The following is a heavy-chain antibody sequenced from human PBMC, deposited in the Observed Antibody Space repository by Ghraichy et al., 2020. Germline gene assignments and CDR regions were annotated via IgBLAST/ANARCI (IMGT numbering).Heavy chain of an antibody. J-gene: IGHJ4*02. CDR3: AHRDPLGGSLYY. CDR1: GFSLSATGMG. CDR2: IYWDDDK. V-gene: IGHV2-5*02. Sequence: SGPTLVKPTQTLTLTCTVSGFSLSATGMGVSWIRQPPRKALEWLALIYWDDDKRYSPSLRSRLTITKDTSKNQVVLTMTNMDPVDTATYYCAHRDPLGGSLYYWGQGALVIVTS. D-gene: IGHD3-3*01.